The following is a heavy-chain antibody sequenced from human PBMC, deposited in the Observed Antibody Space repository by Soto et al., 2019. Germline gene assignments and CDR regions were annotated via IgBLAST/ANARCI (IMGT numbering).Heavy chain of an antibody. CDR3: ARDQKDIVATIHYDY. J-gene: IGHJ4*02. V-gene: IGHV3-21*01. D-gene: IGHD5-12*01. CDR2: ISSSSSYI. Sequence: EVQLVESGGGLVKPGGSLRLSCAASGFTFSSYSMNWVRQAPGKGLEWVSSISSSSSYIYYADSVKGRFTISRDNAKNSLYLQMNSLRAEDTAVYYCARDQKDIVATIHYDYWGQGTLVTVSS. CDR1: GFTFSSYS.